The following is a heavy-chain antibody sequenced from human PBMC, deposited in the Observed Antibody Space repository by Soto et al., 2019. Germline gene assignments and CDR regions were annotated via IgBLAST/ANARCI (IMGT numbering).Heavy chain of an antibody. CDR3: ARDGGSHGPSYFDS. CDR2: IWYDGSNK. D-gene: IGHD3-16*01. J-gene: IGHJ4*02. CDR1: GSTFSNYA. V-gene: IGHV3-33*01. Sequence: VQLVESGGGVVQPGRSLRLSCAASGSTFSNYAMHWVRQAPGKGPEWVAVIWYDGSNKYYGESVEGRFSISSDNSKNTLYLDINSLRTEDTAVYYCARDGGSHGPSYFDSWGQGSLVIVSS.